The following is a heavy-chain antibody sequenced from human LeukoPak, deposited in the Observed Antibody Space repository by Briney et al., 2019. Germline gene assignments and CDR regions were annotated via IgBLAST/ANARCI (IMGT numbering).Heavy chain of an antibody. J-gene: IGHJ4*02. CDR2: IKQDGSEK. Sequence: PGGSLRLSCATSGFTFSSYWMSWVRQAPGKGLEWVANIKQDGSEKYYVDSVKGRFTISRDNSKNTLYLQMNSLRAEDTAVYYCARASYYYDSSGYWVLDYWGQGTLVTVSS. V-gene: IGHV3-7*01. CDR3: ARASYYYDSSGYWVLDY. CDR1: GFTFSSYW. D-gene: IGHD3-22*01.